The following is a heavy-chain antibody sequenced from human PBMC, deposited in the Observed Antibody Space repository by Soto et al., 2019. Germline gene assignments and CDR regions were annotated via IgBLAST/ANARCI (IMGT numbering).Heavy chain of an antibody. CDR1: GYTFTSYG. CDR2: ISDYNGNT. D-gene: IGHD3-3*01. Sequence: ASEKVSCKASGYTFTSYGLSWVRQAPGLGVNGMGCISDYNGNTNYVEKLQGRHTMPTDTSTSTAYMEPRSLRSDDTAVYYCARDPYFWSGYQRYYRNYYCMDVWGQGTTVTVSS. V-gene: IGHV1-18*04. J-gene: IGHJ6*02. CDR3: ARDPYFWSGYQRYYRNYYCMDV.